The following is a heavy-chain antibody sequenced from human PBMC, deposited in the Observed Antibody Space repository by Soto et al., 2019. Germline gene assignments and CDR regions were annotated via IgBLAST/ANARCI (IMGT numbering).Heavy chain of an antibody. CDR2: ISSSSSYI. CDR1: GFTFSSYS. CDR3: ARDRYYYDSSGYPDAFDI. J-gene: IGHJ3*02. Sequence: PGGSLRLSCAASGFTFSSYSMNWVRQARGKGLEWVSSISSSSSYIYYADSVKGRFTISRDNAKNSLYLQMNSLRAEDTAVYYCARDRYYYDSSGYPDAFDIWGQGTMVTVSS. V-gene: IGHV3-21*01. D-gene: IGHD3-22*01.